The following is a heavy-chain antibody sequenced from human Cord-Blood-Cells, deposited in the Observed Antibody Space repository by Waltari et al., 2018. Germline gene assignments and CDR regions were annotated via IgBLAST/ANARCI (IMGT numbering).Heavy chain of an antibody. Sequence: QVQLVQSGAEVMKPGASVTFPCKASGYTFNGHSTHSVRQAPGQGLEWMGWINPNSGGTNDAQKFQGRVTMTRDTSISTAYMELSRLRSDDTAVYYCARGTELGLYAFDIWGQGTMVTVSS. V-gene: IGHV1-2*02. CDR3: ARGTELGLYAFDI. CDR2: INPNSGGT. CDR1: GYTFNGHS. J-gene: IGHJ3*02. D-gene: IGHD2-8*01.